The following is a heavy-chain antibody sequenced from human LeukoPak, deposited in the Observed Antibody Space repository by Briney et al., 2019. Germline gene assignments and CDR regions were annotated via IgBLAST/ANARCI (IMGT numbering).Heavy chain of an antibody. J-gene: IGHJ4*02. CDR1: GVSLNRFY. V-gene: IGHV4-4*09. Sequence: SETLSLTRTTSGVSLNRFYLSWVPQPPGKGPEGIGNNYSGVPNHFQPSLKDRVTISVDTSKNKFSLNLTCVTAADTAMYYCVQTTGWPGFDYWGQGILVTVSS. CDR3: VQTTGWPGFDY. D-gene: IGHD1-1*01. CDR2: NYSGVPN.